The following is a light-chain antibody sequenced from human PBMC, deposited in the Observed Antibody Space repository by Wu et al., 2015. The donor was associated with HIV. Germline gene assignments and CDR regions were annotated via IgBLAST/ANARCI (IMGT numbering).Light chain of an antibody. CDR1: QTISYY. V-gene: IGKV1-27*01. CDR3: SQRFGRPPIYT. J-gene: IGKJ3*01. CDR2: SAS. Sequence: DIQMTQSPSSLSASVGDRVTITCRASQTISYYLAWYQQKPGRVPELLIYSASTLQSGVPSRFSGSGSGTDFTLTISSLEPEDVAVYYCSQRFGRPPIYTFGPGTKVDIK.